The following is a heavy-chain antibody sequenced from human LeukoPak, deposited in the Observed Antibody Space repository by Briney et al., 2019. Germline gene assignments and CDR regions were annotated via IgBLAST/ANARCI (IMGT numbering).Heavy chain of an antibody. CDR2: ISSDGNSK. V-gene: IGHV3-30*09. CDR3: VSPTADYPFLYYFDS. D-gene: IGHD5-12*01. CDR1: GFTFSSYA. Sequence: GGSLRLSCAASGFTFSSYAMHWVRQAPGKGLEWVAVISSDGNSKNFALSVKGRFAISRDNSKNTLFLQMNNLRSEDTALYYCVSPTADYPFLYYFDSWGQGTLVTVSS. J-gene: IGHJ4*02.